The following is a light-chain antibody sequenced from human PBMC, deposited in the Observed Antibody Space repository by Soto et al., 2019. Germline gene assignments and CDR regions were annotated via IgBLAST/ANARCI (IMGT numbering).Light chain of an antibody. J-gene: IGKJ2*01. CDR1: QSISSY. CDR2: AAS. CDR3: QQYNSRVT. V-gene: IGKV1-39*01. Sequence: DIQMTQSPSSLSASIGDRVTITCRASQSISSYLNWYQQKPGKAPKLLIYAASSLQSGVPSRFSGSGSGTDFTLTISSLQPDDFATYYCQQYNSRVTFGQGTKLEIK.